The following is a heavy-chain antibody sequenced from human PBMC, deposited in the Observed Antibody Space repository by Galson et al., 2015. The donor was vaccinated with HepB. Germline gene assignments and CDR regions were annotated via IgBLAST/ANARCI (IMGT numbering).Heavy chain of an antibody. V-gene: IGHV3-7*01. Sequence: SLRLSCAASGFTFSSYWMSWVRQAPGKGLEWVANIKQDGSEKYYVDSVKGRFTISRDNAKNSLYLQMNSLRAEDTAVYYCARDLGGWYVGIDYWGQGTLVTVSS. D-gene: IGHD6-19*01. CDR1: GFTFSSYW. J-gene: IGHJ4*02. CDR2: IKQDGSEK. CDR3: ARDLGGWYVGIDY.